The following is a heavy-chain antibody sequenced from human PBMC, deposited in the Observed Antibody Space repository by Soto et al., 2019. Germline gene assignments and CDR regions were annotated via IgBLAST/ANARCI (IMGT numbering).Heavy chain of an antibody. V-gene: IGHV3-53*01. CDR1: GFTVSSNY. D-gene: IGHD4-17*01. CDR3: ARGGYGDYVLVFDY. J-gene: IGHJ4*02. CDR2: IYSGGST. Sequence: GGSLRLSCAASGFTVSSNYMSWVRQAPGKGLEWVSVIYSGGSTYYADSVKGRFTISRDSSKNTLYLQMNSLRAEDTAVYYCARGGYGDYVLVFDYWGQGTLVTVSS.